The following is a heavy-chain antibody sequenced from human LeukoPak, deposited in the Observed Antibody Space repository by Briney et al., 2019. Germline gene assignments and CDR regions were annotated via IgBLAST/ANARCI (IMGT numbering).Heavy chain of an antibody. V-gene: IGHV3-7*01. J-gene: IGHJ3*02. D-gene: IGHD3-10*01. CDR3: ARGSTMDYYTFDI. Sequence: GRSLRLSCAASGFTLSSYGMHWVRQAPGKGLEWVGNINQGGSQKYYVDSVKGRFTLSRDIAENSLFLQLNNLRADNTALYYCARGSTMDYYTFDIWGQGTLVTVSS. CDR2: INQGGSQK. CDR1: GFTLSSYG.